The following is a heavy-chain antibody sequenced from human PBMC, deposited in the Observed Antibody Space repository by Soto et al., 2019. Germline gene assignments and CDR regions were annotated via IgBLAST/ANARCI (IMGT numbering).Heavy chain of an antibody. Sequence: SETLSLTCTVSGGSIISYYWSWIRQPPGKGLEWIGYIYHSGSSNYNPSLKSRVTLSIDTSKNQLSLKLSSVTAADTAVYYCATHSSDFDWLSPFDYWSQDSLVTVSS. CDR3: ATHSSDFDWLSPFDY. D-gene: IGHD3-9*01. J-gene: IGHJ4*02. CDR2: IYHSGSS. V-gene: IGHV4-59*08. CDR1: GGSIISYY.